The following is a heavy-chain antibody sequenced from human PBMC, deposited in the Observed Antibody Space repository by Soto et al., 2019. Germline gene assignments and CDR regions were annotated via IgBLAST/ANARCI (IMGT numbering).Heavy chain of an antibody. D-gene: IGHD3-22*01. V-gene: IGHV3-30-3*01. Sequence: GGSLSLSCAASGFAFSTYALYWVRQAPGKGPEWVAGKSYNGDNKYDADSVRGRIIISRDNSKNTLDLQMNGLTAEDTAVYYCARDFDDSSGEIWGQGTMVTVSS. CDR3: ARDFDDSSGEI. CDR1: GFAFSTYA. J-gene: IGHJ3*02. CDR2: KSYNGDNK.